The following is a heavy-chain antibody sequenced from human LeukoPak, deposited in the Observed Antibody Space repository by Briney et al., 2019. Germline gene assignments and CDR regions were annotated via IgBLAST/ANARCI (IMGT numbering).Heavy chain of an antibody. CDR3: ARDLLTHDGYSSNSFDF. V-gene: IGHV4-59*02. CDR1: GGAVSTNY. J-gene: IGHJ4*02. D-gene: IGHD6-13*01. Sequence: PSETLSLTCAASGGAVSTNYWSWIRQPPGKGLEWMGDIYYGGSTNYNASLKSRVTISVDTSKNQFSLKLSSVTAADPAVYYCARDLLTHDGYSSNSFDFWGQGTLVTVSS. CDR2: IYYGGST.